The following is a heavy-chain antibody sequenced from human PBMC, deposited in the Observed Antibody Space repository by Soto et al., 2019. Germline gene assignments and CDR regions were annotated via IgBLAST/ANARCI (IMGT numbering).Heavy chain of an antibody. CDR1: GFTFSSYS. V-gene: IGHV3-21*01. CDR2: ISSSSSYI. J-gene: IGHJ6*03. CDR3: GRARLKPYSYYMDV. Sequence: EVQLVESGGGLVKPGGSLRLSCAASGFTFSSYSMNWVRQAPGKGLEWVSSISSSSSYIYYADSVKGRFTISRDNAKNALYIKMNSLKAEDTAVYYGGRARLKPYSYYMDVGGKGPTPTAS.